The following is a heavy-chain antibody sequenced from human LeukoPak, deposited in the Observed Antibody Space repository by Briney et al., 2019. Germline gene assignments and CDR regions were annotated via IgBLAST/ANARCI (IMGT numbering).Heavy chain of an antibody. J-gene: IGHJ4*02. CDR2: IYENGGTT. Sequence: GGSLRLSCVGSGFTFRSHAMSWVRQAPEKGLEFVSGIYENGGTTYYADSVKGRFSISRDNSKNTLYLQVDSLRGEDTAVYYCAKDFRIGYSAHFDYWGQGALVTVSS. CDR3: AKDFRIGYSAHFDY. V-gene: IGHV3-23*01. CDR1: GFTFRSHA. D-gene: IGHD2-21*01.